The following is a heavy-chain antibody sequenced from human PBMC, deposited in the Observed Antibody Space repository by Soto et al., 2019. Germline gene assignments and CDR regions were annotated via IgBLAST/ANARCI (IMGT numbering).Heavy chain of an antibody. V-gene: IGHV1-69*01. CDR2: IIPIFGTA. CDR1: GGTFSSYA. D-gene: IGHD6-19*01. Sequence: QVQLVQSGAEVKKPGSSVKVSCKASGGTFSSYAISWVRQAPGQGLEWMGGIIPIFGTANYAQKFQGRVTITADESTSTAYMELSSLRSEDTAVYYCARDLDLVLAVAGTADRMDVWGQGTTVTVSS. J-gene: IGHJ6*02. CDR3: ARDLDLVLAVAGTADRMDV.